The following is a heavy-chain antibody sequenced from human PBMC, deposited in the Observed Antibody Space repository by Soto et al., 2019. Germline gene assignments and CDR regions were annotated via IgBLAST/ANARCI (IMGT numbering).Heavy chain of an antibody. D-gene: IGHD4-4*01. Sequence: GGSLRLSCAASGFTFSSYWMHWVRQAPGKGLVWVSRINSDGSSTSYADSVKGRFTISRDNAKNTLYLQMNSLRAEDTAVYYCARDLGVGYDYSNPRASFLHYYYYGMDVWGQGTTVTVSS. J-gene: IGHJ6*02. CDR2: INSDGSST. V-gene: IGHV3-74*01. CDR1: GFTFSSYW. CDR3: ARDLGVGYDYSNPRASFLHYYYYGMDV.